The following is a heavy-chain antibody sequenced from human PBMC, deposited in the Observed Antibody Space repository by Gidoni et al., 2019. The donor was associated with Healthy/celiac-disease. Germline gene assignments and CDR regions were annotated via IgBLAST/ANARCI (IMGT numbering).Heavy chain of an antibody. D-gene: IGHD5-18*01. Sequence: AASGFTFSSYAMHWVRQAPGKGLEYVSAISSNGGSTYYANSVKGRFTISRDNSKNTLYLQMGSLRAEDMAVYYCARGAGGIQLWSHGRRAFDIWGQGTMVTVSS. V-gene: IGHV3-64*01. CDR1: GFTFSSYA. CDR2: ISSNGGST. CDR3: ARGAGGIQLWSHGRRAFDI. J-gene: IGHJ3*02.